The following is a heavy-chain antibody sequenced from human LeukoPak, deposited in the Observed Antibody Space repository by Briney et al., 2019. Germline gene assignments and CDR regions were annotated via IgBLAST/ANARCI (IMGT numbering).Heavy chain of an antibody. D-gene: IGHD2-2*01. V-gene: IGHV3-30*04. CDR3: ARDRSQVPADLYYYYYGMDV. CDR2: ISYDGSNK. Sequence: GRSLRLSCAASGFTFSSYAMHWVRQAPGKGLEWVAVISYDGSNKYHADSVKGRFTISRDNSKNTLYLQMNSLRAEDTAVYYCARDRSQVPADLYYYYYGMDVWGKGTTVTVSS. J-gene: IGHJ6*04. CDR1: GFTFSSYA.